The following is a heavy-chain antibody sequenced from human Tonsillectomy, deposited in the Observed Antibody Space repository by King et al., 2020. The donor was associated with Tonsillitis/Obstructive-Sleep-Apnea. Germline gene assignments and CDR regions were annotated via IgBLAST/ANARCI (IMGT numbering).Heavy chain of an antibody. CDR1: GFIFSSYE. D-gene: IGHD4-17*01. V-gene: IGHV3-48*03. Sequence: QLVQSGGGLVQPGGSLRLSCAASGFIFSSYEMNWVRQAPGKGLEWVSYISSGGSTISYADSVKGRFTISRDNAKNSLSLQMNSLRAEDTATYYCARKDYGDYLGWFDPWGQGTLVTVSS. CDR2: ISSGGSTI. J-gene: IGHJ5*02. CDR3: ARKDYGDYLGWFDP.